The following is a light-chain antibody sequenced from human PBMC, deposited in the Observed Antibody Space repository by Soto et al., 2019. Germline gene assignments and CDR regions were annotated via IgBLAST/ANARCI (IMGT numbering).Light chain of an antibody. CDR2: GAS. V-gene: IGKV1-9*01. CDR1: QGISSD. J-gene: IGKJ5*01. CDR3: QQLNIYPIP. Sequence: DIQLTQSPSFLSASVGDRVTITCRASQGISSDLAWYQQKPGKAPNLLIYGASNLQTGVPSRFSGSGSGTEFTLTISSLQPEDFATYYCQQLNIYPIPFGQGTRLEIK.